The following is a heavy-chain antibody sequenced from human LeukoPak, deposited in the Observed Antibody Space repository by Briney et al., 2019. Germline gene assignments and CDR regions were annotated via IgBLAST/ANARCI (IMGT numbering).Heavy chain of an antibody. Sequence: GASVKVSCKASGYTFTGYYMHWVRQAPGQGLEWMGWINPNSGGTNYAQKFQGRVTMTRDTSISTAYMELSRLRSDDTAVYYCARNEGSSSGKYYYMDVWGKGTTVTVSS. CDR3: ARNEGSSSGKYYYMDV. D-gene: IGHD6-6*01. V-gene: IGHV1-2*02. J-gene: IGHJ6*03. CDR1: GYTFTGYY. CDR2: INPNSGGT.